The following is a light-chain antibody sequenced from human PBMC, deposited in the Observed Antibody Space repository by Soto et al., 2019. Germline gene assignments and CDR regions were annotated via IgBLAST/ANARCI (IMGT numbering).Light chain of an antibody. Sequence: QAVVTQPRSVSGSPGQSVTLSCTGTSSDVGGYHYVSWYQHHPGKAPKIIIYDVNKRPSGVPDRFSGSKSGNTASLTISGLQTEDEADYYCCSYAGSYTYVFGTETKVTVL. CDR1: SSDVGGYHY. CDR2: DVN. V-gene: IGLV2-11*01. J-gene: IGLJ1*01. CDR3: CSYAGSYTYV.